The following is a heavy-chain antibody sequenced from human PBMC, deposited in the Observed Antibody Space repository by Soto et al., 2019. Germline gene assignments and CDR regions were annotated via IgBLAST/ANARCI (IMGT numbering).Heavy chain of an antibody. V-gene: IGHV3-13*01. Sequence: GGSLRLSCAASGFTFSGHDMHWVRQPTGKGLEWVSLIDTVGDTDYPASVKGRFTITRDNAKSSLYLQMNSLRAEDTAVYYCAKDETIAVAADDAFDIWGQGTMVTVSS. CDR1: GFTFSGHD. J-gene: IGHJ3*02. CDR3: AKDETIAVAADDAFDI. D-gene: IGHD6-19*01. CDR2: IDTVGDT.